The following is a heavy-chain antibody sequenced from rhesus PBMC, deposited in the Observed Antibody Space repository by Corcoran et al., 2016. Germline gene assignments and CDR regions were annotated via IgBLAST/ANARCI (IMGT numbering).Heavy chain of an antibody. J-gene: IGHJ5-2*02. CDR2: INGNSGRT. V-gene: IGHV4-80*01. Sequence: QVQLQESGPGLVKPSETLSLTCAVSVASISSYWWNCIRQRPGKGVGRFGEINGNSGRTKYNPSLKSRVTISKDASKNQFSLKRSAGTAADTAVYECARGAQGLDVWGRGVLVTVSS. CDR1: VASISSYW. CDR3: ARGAQGLDV.